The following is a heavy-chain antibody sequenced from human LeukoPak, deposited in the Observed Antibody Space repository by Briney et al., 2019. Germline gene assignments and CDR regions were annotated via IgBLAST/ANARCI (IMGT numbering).Heavy chain of an antibody. D-gene: IGHD3-3*01. V-gene: IGHV3-11*01. CDR1: GFTFSDYY. J-gene: IGHJ4*02. CDR3: ARGVVYYDFWSGLY. Sequence: GGSLRLSCATSGFTFSDYYMSWIRQAPGKGLEWVSYITRSGSPIFYADSVEGRFTISRDNAKNSLYLQMNSLRAEDTAIYYCARGVVYYDFWSGLYWGQGTPVTVSS. CDR2: ITRSGSPI.